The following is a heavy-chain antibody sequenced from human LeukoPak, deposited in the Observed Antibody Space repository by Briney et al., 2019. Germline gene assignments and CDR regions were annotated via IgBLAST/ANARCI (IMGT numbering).Heavy chain of an antibody. CDR2: IYYSGST. Sequence: TSETLSLTCTVSDGSISSYYWSWIRQPPGKGLEWIGYIYYSGSTNYNPSLKSRVTISVDTSKNQFSLKLSSVTAADTAVYYCARHTGIAVAGNYYYYGMDVWGQGTTVTVSS. D-gene: IGHD6-19*01. V-gene: IGHV4-59*08. J-gene: IGHJ6*02. CDR1: DGSISSYY. CDR3: ARHTGIAVAGNYYYYGMDV.